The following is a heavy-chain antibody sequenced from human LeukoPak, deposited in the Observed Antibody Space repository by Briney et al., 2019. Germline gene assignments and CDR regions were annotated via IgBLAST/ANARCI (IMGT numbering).Heavy chain of an antibody. CDR2: IYHSGST. CDR1: GYSISSGYY. V-gene: IGHV4-38-2*01. D-gene: IGHD3-16*01. J-gene: IGHJ4*02. Sequence: PSETLSLTCAVSGYSISSGYYWGWIRPPPGKGLEWIGSIYHSGSTYYNPSLKSRVTISGDTSKNQFSLKLSSATAADTAVYYCASYGPGPDYWGQGTLVTVSS. CDR3: ASYGPGPDY.